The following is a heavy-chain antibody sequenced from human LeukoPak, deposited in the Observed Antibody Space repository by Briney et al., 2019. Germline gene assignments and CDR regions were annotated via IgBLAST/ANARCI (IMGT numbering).Heavy chain of an antibody. CDR3: ARVSSGWFFDY. Sequence: PGGSLRLSCAASGFTVSTNYMNWVRQAPGKGLEWVSVIYSGGRTYYADSVKGRFTISRDNSKNTLYLQMNSLRAEDTAVYYCARVSSGWFFDYWGQGTLVTVSS. J-gene: IGHJ4*02. V-gene: IGHV3-66*01. D-gene: IGHD6-19*01. CDR1: GFTVSTNY. CDR2: IYSGGRT.